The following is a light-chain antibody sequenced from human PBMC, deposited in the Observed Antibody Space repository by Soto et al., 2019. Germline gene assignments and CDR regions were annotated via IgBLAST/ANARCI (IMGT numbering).Light chain of an antibody. J-gene: IGKJ1*01. CDR1: QSVSSSY. Sequence: EIVLTQSPGTLSLSPGERATLSCRASQSVSSSYLAWYQQKPGQAPRPPIYGASSRATGIPDRVRGSGSGEDFPLPISRLEPEDSAVYYCPPYGSSPPSFGQGTKVDIK. V-gene: IGKV3-20*01. CDR3: PPYGSSPPS. CDR2: GAS.